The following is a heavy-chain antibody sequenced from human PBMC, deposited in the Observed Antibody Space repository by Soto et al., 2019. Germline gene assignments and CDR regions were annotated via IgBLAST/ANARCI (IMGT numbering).Heavy chain of an antibody. V-gene: IGHV3-30-3*01. J-gene: IGHJ6*02. CDR1: GFTFSSYA. CDR2: ISYDGSNK. CDR3: ARDREPRYYYYYGMDV. Sequence: QVQLVESGGGVVQPGRSLRLSCAASGFTFSSYAMHWVRQAPGKGLEWVAVISYDGSNKYYADSVKGRFTISRDNSKNTLYLQMNSLRAEDTDVYYCARDREPRYYYYYGMDVWGQGTTVTVSS.